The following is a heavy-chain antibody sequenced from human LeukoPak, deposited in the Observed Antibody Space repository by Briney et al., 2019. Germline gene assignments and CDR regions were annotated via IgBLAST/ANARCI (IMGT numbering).Heavy chain of an antibody. CDR1: GYTFTGYY. CDR3: GLDYYDSSGLDY. CDR2: INPNSGGK. V-gene: IGHV1-2*02. Sequence: ASVNVSCKASGYTFTGYYMHWVRPPPGQGLEWMGWINPNSGGKNYAQKFQGRVTMTRDTSISTAYMELSRLRSDDTAVYYCGLDYYDSSGLDYWGQGTLVTVSS. J-gene: IGHJ4*02. D-gene: IGHD3-22*01.